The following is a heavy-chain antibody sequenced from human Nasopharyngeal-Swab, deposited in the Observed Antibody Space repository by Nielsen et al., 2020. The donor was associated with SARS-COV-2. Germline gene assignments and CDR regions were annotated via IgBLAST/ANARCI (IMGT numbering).Heavy chain of an antibody. V-gene: IGHV4-59*01. J-gene: IGHJ6*03. CDR2: IYYSGST. CDR3: ARGRYEYYYDSSGYYSDCYYMDV. CDR1: GGSISSYY. D-gene: IGHD3-22*01. Sequence: SETLSLTCTVSGGSISSYYWSWIRQPPGKGLEWIGYIYYSGSTNYNPSLKSRVTISVDTSKNQFSLKPSSVTAADTAVYYCARGRYEYYYDSSGYYSDCYYMDVWGKGTTVTVSS.